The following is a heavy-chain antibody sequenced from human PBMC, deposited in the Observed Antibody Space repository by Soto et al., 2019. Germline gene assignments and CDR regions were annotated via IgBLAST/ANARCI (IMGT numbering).Heavy chain of an antibody. Sequence: QVQLVQSGAEVKKPGASVKVSCKASGYTFTNYYMHWVRQAPGQGLEWMGIINPSGGSTTYAQKFQGSVTMTRDTSTSTVYMELSSLRSEDTAVYYCARGCSSGWPFGYWGQGTPVTVSS. V-gene: IGHV1-46*01. J-gene: IGHJ4*02. D-gene: IGHD6-19*01. CDR2: INPSGGST. CDR3: ARGCSSGWPFGY. CDR1: GYTFTNYY.